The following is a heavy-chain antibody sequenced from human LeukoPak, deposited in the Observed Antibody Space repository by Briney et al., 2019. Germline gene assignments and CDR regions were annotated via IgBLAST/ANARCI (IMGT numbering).Heavy chain of an antibody. CDR2: IWYDGSNT. V-gene: IGHV3-33*01. CDR3: ASGRIAAAGTNPFVLLFDY. Sequence: GGSLRLSCAASGFTFSSYGMQWVRQAPGKGLEWVAVIWYDGSNTYYADSVEGRFTISRDNSKNTLYLQMSSLRAEATAVYYCASGRIAAAGTNPFVLLFDYWGQGTLVTVSS. J-gene: IGHJ4*02. CDR1: GFTFSSYG. D-gene: IGHD6-13*01.